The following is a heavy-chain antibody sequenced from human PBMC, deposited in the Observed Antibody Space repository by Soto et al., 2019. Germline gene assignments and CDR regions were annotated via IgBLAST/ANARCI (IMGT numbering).Heavy chain of an antibody. Sequence: GGSLRLSCAASGFTFSSYAMSWVRQAPGKGLEWVSAISGSGGSTYYADSVKGRFTISRDNSKNTLYLQMNSLRAEDTAVYYCAKGPNTVGLRFTMVREPLRFDYWGQGTLVTVSS. D-gene: IGHD3-10*01. CDR1: GFTFSSYA. CDR3: AKGPNTVGLRFTMVREPLRFDY. V-gene: IGHV3-23*01. CDR2: ISGSGGST. J-gene: IGHJ4*02.